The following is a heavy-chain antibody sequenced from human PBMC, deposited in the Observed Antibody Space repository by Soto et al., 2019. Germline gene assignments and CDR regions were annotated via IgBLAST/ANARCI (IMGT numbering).Heavy chain of an antibody. CDR1: GGSISYYY. V-gene: IGHV4-59*01. CDR3: YFDY. D-gene: IGHD3-22*01. J-gene: IGHJ4*02. Sequence: PSETLSLTCTVSGGSISYYYWGWIRQPPGKGLEWIGSIYYSGNTHYNPSLKSRVTISVDTAVYYCTTGPGPLYYYDSSGYQSYFDYWGQGTLVTVSS. CDR2: IYYSGNT.